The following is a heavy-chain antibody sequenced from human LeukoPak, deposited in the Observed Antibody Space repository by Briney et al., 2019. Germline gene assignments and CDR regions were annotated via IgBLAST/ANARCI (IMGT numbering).Heavy chain of an antibody. J-gene: IGHJ4*02. D-gene: IGHD6-6*01. V-gene: IGHV4-31*03. CDR1: GGSISSGGYY. CDR2: IYYSGST. CDR3: AGRISSSSKGGFDY. Sequence: PSQTLSLTCTVSGGSISSGGYYWSWIRQHPGKGLEWIGYIYYSGSTYYNPSLKSRVTISVDTSKNQFSLKLSSVTAADTAVYYCAGRISSSSKGGFDYWGQGTLVTVSS.